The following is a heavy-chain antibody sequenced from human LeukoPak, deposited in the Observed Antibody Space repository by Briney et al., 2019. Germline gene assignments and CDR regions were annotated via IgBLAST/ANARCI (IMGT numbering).Heavy chain of an antibody. CDR1: GFTFSSYA. V-gene: IGHV3-23*01. CDR2: ISGSGGST. D-gene: IGHD4-23*01. J-gene: IGHJ4*02. CDR3: AKSLRSTVVTLGD. Sequence: GGSLRLSCAASGFTFSSYAMSWVRQAPEKGLEWVSAISGSGGSTYYADSVKGRFTISRDNSKNTLYLQMNSLRAEDTAVYYCAKSLRSTVVTLGDWGQGTLVTVSS.